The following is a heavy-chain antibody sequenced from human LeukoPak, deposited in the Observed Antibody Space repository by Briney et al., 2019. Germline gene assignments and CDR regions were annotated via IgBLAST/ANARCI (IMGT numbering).Heavy chain of an antibody. CDR3: AKNTPSWSGYWTPFFDS. D-gene: IGHD3-3*01. CDR1: GFTFSSYA. Sequence: AGGSLRLSCAASGFTFSSYAMSWVRQAPGKGLEWVSAISDSGGSTYYADSVKGRFTISRDNSKNTLYLQMNSLRAEDMAVYYCAKNTPSWSGYWTPFFDSWGQGTLVTVSS. V-gene: IGHV3-23*01. J-gene: IGHJ4*02. CDR2: ISDSGGST.